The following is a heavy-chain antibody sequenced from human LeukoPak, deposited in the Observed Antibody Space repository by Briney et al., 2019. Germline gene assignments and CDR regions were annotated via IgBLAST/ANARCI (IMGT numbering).Heavy chain of an antibody. CDR3: AREELELDY. J-gene: IGHJ4*02. D-gene: IGHD1-26*01. V-gene: IGHV3-74*01. CDR2: INNDWSTT. Sequence: GGSLRLSCAASGFTFSSYWMHWVRQAPGKGLVWVSRINNDWSTTSYADPVKGRFTIFRDNAKNTLVLHMNSLRVEDTAVYYGAREELELDYWGQGTLVTVSS. CDR1: GFTFSSYW.